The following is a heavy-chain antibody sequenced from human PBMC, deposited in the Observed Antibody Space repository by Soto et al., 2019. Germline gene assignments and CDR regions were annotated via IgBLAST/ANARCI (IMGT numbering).Heavy chain of an antibody. D-gene: IGHD3-3*01. CDR3: AKAVLGNFGVTGDGMDV. V-gene: IGHV3-48*02. Sequence: EVQLVESGGGLVQPGGSLRLSCAASGFTFSSFAMNWVRQAPGKGLEWVSYISRSSSTIYYADSVKGRSTISRDNAKNSLYLQMNSLRDEDTALYYCAKAVLGNFGVTGDGMDVWGQGTTVTVSS. CDR1: GFTFSSFA. CDR2: ISRSSSTI. J-gene: IGHJ6*02.